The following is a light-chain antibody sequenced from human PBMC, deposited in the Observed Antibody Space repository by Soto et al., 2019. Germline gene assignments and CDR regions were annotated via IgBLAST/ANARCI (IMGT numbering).Light chain of an antibody. CDR3: QVWDSSSDHWV. CDR2: DDS. Sequence: SYELTQPPSVSVAPGQTARINGGGTNIGSKSVHWYQQKSGQAPVLVVYDDSDRPSGIPERFSGSNSGNTATLTISRVEAGDEADYYCQVWDSSSDHWVFGGGTKLTVL. J-gene: IGLJ3*02. V-gene: IGLV3-21*02. CDR1: NIGSKS.